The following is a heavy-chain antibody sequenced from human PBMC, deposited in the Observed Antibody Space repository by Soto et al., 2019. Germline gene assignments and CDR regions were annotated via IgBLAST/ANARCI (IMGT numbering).Heavy chain of an antibody. CDR2: IKIKTDGGTS. Sequence: EVQLVESGGGLVKPGGSLRLSCAASGFTFGHVWISWVRQAPGKGLEWVGRIKIKTDGGTSDYAAPVKGRFTISRDDAKNTLYLQMNSLKAEDTAVYYCATGSSLGAPRWGQGTLVTVSS. CDR3: ATGSSLGAPR. CDR1: GFTFGHVW. J-gene: IGHJ4*02. V-gene: IGHV3-15*01. D-gene: IGHD3-16*01.